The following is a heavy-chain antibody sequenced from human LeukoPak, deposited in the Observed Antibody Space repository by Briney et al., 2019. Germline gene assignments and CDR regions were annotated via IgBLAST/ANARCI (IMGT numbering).Heavy chain of an antibody. D-gene: IGHD3-3*01. Sequence: GGSLRLSCEASGFTFSSYWMHWVRQAPGKGLVWVSRIKTDGSTTNYADSVKGRFTISRDNAKNTLYLQMNSLRAEDTALYYCAKDREVTIFGVVISNDYWGQGTLVTVSS. CDR2: IKTDGSTT. CDR1: GFTFSSYW. J-gene: IGHJ4*02. V-gene: IGHV3-74*01. CDR3: AKDREVTIFGVVISNDY.